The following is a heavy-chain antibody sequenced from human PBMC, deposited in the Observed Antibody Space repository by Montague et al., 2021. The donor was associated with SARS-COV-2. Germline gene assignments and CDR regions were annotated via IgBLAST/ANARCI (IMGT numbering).Heavy chain of an antibody. CDR3: ARQFGITWYAVDV. D-gene: IGHD3-10*01. CDR2: TYYRSTWYN. V-gene: IGHV6-1*01. J-gene: IGHJ6*02. Sequence: CAISGDSVSSNDAAWNWIRQSPSRGLEWLGRTYYRSTWYNDYAVSVTGRITINPDTSKNQFSLQLNSVTPEDTAVYYCARQFGITWYAVDVWGQGTTVTVSS. CDR1: GDSVSSNDAA.